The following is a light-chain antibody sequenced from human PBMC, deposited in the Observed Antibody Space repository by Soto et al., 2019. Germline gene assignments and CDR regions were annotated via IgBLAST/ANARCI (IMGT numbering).Light chain of an antibody. CDR3: AAWDDSLKGRNVV. CDR2: SNS. J-gene: IGLJ2*01. Sequence: QSVLTQAPSASGTPGQRVTISCSGSSSNIGSNTVNWYQQLPGTAPKLLIYSNSQRPSGVPDRFSGSKSGTSASLAISGLQSEDEADYYCAAWDDSLKGRNVVFGGGTKLTVL. V-gene: IGLV1-44*01. CDR1: SSNIGSNT.